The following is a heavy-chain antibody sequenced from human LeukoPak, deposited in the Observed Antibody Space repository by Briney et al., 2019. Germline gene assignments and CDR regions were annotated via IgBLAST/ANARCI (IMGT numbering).Heavy chain of an antibody. Sequence: GGSLRLSCAASGFTFSSYAMHWVRQAPGNWLEWVAVISYDGSNKYYADSVKGRFTISRDNSKNTLYLQMNSLRAEDTAVYYCAREPLGGDYVWFDYWGQGTLVTVSS. J-gene: IGHJ4*02. CDR2: ISYDGSNK. CDR3: AREPLGGDYVWFDY. V-gene: IGHV3-30-3*01. D-gene: IGHD2-21*02. CDR1: GFTFSSYA.